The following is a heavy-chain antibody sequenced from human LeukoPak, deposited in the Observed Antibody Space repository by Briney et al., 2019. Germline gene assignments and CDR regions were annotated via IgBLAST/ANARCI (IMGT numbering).Heavy chain of an antibody. CDR2: ISAYNGNT. CDR1: GYTFTSYG. V-gene: IGHV1-18*01. D-gene: IGHD6-13*01. J-gene: IGHJ3*02. Sequence: ASVKVSCKASGYTFTSYGISWVRQAPGQGLEWMGWISAYNGNTNYAQKLQGRVTMTTDTSTSTAYMELRSLRSDDTAVYYCAREFYSSSWYDRHAFDIWGQGTMVTVSS. CDR3: AREFYSSSWYDRHAFDI.